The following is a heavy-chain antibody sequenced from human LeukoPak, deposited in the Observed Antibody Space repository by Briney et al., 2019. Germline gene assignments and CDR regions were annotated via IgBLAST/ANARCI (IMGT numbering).Heavy chain of an antibody. CDR2: IYSSGST. D-gene: IGHD3-3*01. CDR1: GGSISSYY. V-gene: IGHV4-4*07. Sequence: SETLSLTCTVSGGSISSYYWTWIRQPAGKGLEWIGRIYSSGSTNYNPSLKGRVTMSVDTSKNQFSLKLSSVTAADTAVYYCARDYDFWTDAFDIWGQGTMVIVSS. CDR3: ARDYDFWTDAFDI. J-gene: IGHJ3*02.